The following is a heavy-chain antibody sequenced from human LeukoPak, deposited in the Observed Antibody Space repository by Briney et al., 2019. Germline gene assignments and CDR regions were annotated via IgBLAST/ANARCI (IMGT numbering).Heavy chain of an antibody. CDR2: IYTSRST. CDR3: ARASATLSYYYYYYMDV. J-gene: IGHJ6*03. D-gene: IGHD2-15*01. CDR1: GGSISSYY. V-gene: IGHV4-4*09. Sequence: SETLSLTCTVSGGSISSYYWSWIRQPPGKGLEWIGYIYTSRSTNYNPSLKSRVTISVDTSKNQFSLKLSSVTAADTAVYYCARASATLSYYYYYYMDVWGKGTTVTVSS.